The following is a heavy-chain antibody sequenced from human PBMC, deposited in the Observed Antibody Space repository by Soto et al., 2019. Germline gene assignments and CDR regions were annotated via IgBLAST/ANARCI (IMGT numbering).Heavy chain of an antibody. D-gene: IGHD3-3*01. CDR1: GYTFTSYG. CDR2: ISAYNGNT. V-gene: IGHV1-18*04. J-gene: IGHJ6*02. CDR3: ARGIWSGSPWTYYYGMDV. Sequence: ASVKVSCKASGYTFTSYGISWVRRAPGQGLEWMGWISAYNGNTNYAQKLQGRVTMTTDTSTSTAYMELRSLRSDDTAVYYCARGIWSGSPWTYYYGMDVWGQGTTVTVSS.